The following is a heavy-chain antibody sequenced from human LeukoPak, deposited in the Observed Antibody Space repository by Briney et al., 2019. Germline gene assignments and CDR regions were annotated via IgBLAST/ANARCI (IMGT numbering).Heavy chain of an antibody. CDR2: IYTSGST. V-gene: IGHV4-61*02. J-gene: IGHJ4*02. Sequence: SQTLSLTCTVSGGSISSGSYYWSWIRQPAGKGLEWIGRIYTSGSTNYNPSLKSRVTISVDTSKNQFSLKLSSVTAADTAVYYCARGAVTIPVYFDYWGQGTLVTVSS. D-gene: IGHD4-17*01. CDR3: ARGAVTIPVYFDY. CDR1: GGSISSGSYY.